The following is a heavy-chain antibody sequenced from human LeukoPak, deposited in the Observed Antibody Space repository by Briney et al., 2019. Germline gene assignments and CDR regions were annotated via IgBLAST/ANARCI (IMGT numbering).Heavy chain of an antibody. D-gene: IGHD1-7*01. J-gene: IGHJ6*02. CDR3: ARDGVELRYYYYSGMDV. CDR1: GFTFSDYY. V-gene: IGHV3-11*06. CDR2: ISSSSSYT. Sequence: PGVSLRLSCAASGFTFSDYYMSWIRQAPGKGLEWVSYISSSSSYTNYADSVKGRFTISRDNAKNSLYLQMNSLRAEDTAVYYCARDGVELRYYYYSGMDVWGQGTTVTVSS.